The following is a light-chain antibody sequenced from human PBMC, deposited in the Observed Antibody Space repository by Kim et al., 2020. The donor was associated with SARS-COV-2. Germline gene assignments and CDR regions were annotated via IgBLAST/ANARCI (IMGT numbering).Light chain of an antibody. Sequence: APGKTARITCGGNNIGSKSVNWYQQKPGQAPVLVIYYESDRPSGIPERFSGSNSGNTATLTISRVEAGDEADYYCQVWDSSSDHRVFGGGTQLTVL. V-gene: IGLV3-21*04. CDR3: QVWDSSSDHRV. CDR1: NIGSKS. J-gene: IGLJ3*02. CDR2: YES.